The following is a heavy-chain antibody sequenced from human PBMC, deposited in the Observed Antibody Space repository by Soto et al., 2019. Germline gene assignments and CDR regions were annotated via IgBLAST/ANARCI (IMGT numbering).Heavy chain of an antibody. J-gene: IGHJ4*02. V-gene: IGHV1-18*01. CDR3: ARDEEDANLMIVVLPGDY. CDR1: GYRFSRYG. CDR2: VSTYDGNT. D-gene: IGHD2-21*01. Sequence: QVQLVQSGGEVKEPGASVKVSCKASGYRFSRYGINWVRQAPGQGLEWMGWVSTYDGNTQYAQKFQGRITMTTETSTNTVYLERRSLTSDDTAVYYCARDEEDANLMIVVLPGDYWGQGTLVSVSS.